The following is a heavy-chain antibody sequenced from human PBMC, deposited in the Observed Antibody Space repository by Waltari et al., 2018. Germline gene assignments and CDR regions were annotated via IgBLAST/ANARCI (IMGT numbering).Heavy chain of an antibody. CDR1: GSTLSNNW. CDR3: VRDQWFAFDI. D-gene: IGHD3-22*01. Sequence: EVQLVESGGGLVQPGGSLSLLCSASGSTLSNNWMGWVRQAPGKGPEWVANIMTDGREEYYVDSVRGRFTISRDNAKNSLYLQMNSLRPEDTAVYYCVRDQWFAFDIWGQGTMVTVSS. CDR2: IMTDGREE. V-gene: IGHV3-7*01. J-gene: IGHJ3*02.